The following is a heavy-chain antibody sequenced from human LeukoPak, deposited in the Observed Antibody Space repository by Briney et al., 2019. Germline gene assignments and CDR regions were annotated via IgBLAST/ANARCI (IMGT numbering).Heavy chain of an antibody. CDR2: VYYIGTT. Sequence: SETLSLTCTVSGGSVRSPDSYWSWIRQPPGKGLEWIGNVYYIGTTSYNSSLKSRVSISIDTSRNHFSLEVASVTAADTAVYYCARNTSSSPWFDPWAQGLLVTVS. CDR3: ARNTSSSPWFDP. D-gene: IGHD6-6*01. V-gene: IGHV4-61*03. J-gene: IGHJ5*02. CDR1: GGSVRSPDSY.